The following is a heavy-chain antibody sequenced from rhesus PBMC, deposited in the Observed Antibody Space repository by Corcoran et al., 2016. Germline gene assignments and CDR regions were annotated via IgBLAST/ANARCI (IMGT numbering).Heavy chain of an antibody. CDR3: ARDCSGIYCPFDY. CDR1: GGSISDSYY. CDR2: IYGSGGST. V-gene: IGHV4-106*01. J-gene: IGHJ4*01. Sequence: QVQLQESGPGLVKPSETLSLTCTVSGGSISDSYYWNWIRQPPGKGLEWRGRIYGSGGSTTYNPSLKIRVTISKDTSKNQFSLMLSSVTAADTAVYYCARDCSGIYCPFDYWGQGVLVTVSS. D-gene: IGHD2-27*01.